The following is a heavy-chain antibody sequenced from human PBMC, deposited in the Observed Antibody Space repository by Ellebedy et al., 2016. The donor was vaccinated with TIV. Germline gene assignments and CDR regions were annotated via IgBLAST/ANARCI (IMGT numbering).Heavy chain of an antibody. V-gene: IGHV3-33*01. J-gene: IGHJ6*02. Sequence: GESLKISCAASGFTFNQYHIHWLRQAPGKGLEWVALIWFNGRRRYYSDSVRGRFTLSRDNLRDTVFLQMNSLRPDDTGIYSCARKGSGGQGDMDVWGQGTTVAVSS. D-gene: IGHD3-16*01. CDR3: ARKGSGGQGDMDV. CDR1: GFTFNQYH. CDR2: IWFNGRRR.